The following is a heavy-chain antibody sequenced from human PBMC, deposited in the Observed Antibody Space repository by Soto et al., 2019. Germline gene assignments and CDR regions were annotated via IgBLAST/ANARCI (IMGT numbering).Heavy chain of an antibody. J-gene: IGHJ4*02. CDR2: IVPIYRTA. D-gene: IGHD6-13*01. CDR1: GGTFSSYR. Sequence: SVTFSCKASGGTFSSYRINWVRQAPGQGLEWVGGIVPIYRTADYAQKFQGRVTITADESARTSYMELRSLESQDTAVYYCVRDSGAKLSSSWGQGTLVTVSS. CDR3: VRDSGAKLSSS. V-gene: IGHV1-69*13.